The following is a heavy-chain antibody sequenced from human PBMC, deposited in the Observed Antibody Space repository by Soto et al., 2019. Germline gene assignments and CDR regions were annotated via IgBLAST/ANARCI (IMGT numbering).Heavy chain of an antibody. CDR3: ARTGYCSGGSCLGYFQH. CDR2: IYYSGST. D-gene: IGHD2-15*01. V-gene: IGHV4-59*01. J-gene: IGHJ1*01. Sequence: SETLSLTCTVSGGSISSYYWSWIRQPPGKGLEWIGYIYYSGSTNYNPSLKSRVTISVDTSKNQFSLKLSSVTAADTAVYYCARTGYCSGGSCLGYFQHWGQGTLVTVSS. CDR1: GGSISSYY.